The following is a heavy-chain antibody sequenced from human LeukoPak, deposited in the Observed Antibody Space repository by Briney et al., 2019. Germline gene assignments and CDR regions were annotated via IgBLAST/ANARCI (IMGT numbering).Heavy chain of an antibody. V-gene: IGHV4-4*07. CDR2: IYTSGST. Sequence: SDTLSLTCTVSGGSISSYYWSWIRQPAGKGLEWIGRIYTSGSTNYNPSLKSRVTMSVDTSKNQFSLKLSSVTAADTAVYYCAREVSDDLWSGYYPFDYWGQGTLVTVSS. CDR3: AREVSDDLWSGYYPFDY. J-gene: IGHJ4*02. D-gene: IGHD3-3*01. CDR1: GGSISSYY.